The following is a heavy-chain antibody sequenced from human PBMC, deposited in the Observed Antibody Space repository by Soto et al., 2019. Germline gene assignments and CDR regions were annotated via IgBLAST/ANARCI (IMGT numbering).Heavy chain of an antibody. Sequence: GESLKISCKGSGHSFTSYWIGWVRQMPGKGLEWMGIIYPGDSDTRYSPSFQGQVTISADKSISTAYLQWSSLKASDTAMYYCARHYLGRDTAMVAPYYYYYGMDVWGQGTTVTVSS. D-gene: IGHD5-18*01. CDR3: ARHYLGRDTAMVAPYYYYYGMDV. J-gene: IGHJ6*02. CDR2: IYPGDSDT. CDR1: GHSFTSYW. V-gene: IGHV5-51*01.